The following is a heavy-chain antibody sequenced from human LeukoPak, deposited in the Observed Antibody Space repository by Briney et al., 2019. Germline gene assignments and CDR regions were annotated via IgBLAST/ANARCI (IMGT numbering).Heavy chain of an antibody. CDR3: ARDSGLSAFDI. V-gene: IGHV4-31*03. CDR2: IFYTGTT. J-gene: IGHJ3*02. Sequence: SQTLSLTCTVSGGSISGGLYYWTWIRHHPEKGLEWVGYIFYTGTTFYKPSLKSRVAISVDTSKNQFPLKLSSVTAADSAVYYCARDSGLSAFDIWGQGTMVTVSS. CDR1: GGSISGGLYY. D-gene: IGHD5-12*01.